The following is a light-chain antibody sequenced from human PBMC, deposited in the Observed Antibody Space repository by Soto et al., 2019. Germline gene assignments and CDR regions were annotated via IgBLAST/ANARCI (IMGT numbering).Light chain of an antibody. CDR1: QSVSSSY. CDR3: QQYGSSPFT. V-gene: IGKV3-20*01. Sequence: EIVLTQSPGTLSLSPGERATLSCRASQSVSSSYLAWYQRKPGQAPRLLIYAASSRATGIPDRFSGSGSGTDFTLTISRLEPEDFAVYYCQQYGSSPFTFGPGTTVDIK. J-gene: IGKJ3*01. CDR2: AAS.